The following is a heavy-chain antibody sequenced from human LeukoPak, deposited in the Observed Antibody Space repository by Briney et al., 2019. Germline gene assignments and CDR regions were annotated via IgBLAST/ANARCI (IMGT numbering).Heavy chain of an antibody. V-gene: IGHV1-8*01. D-gene: IGHD3-3*01. Sequence: GASVKVSCKASGYTFTSYDINWVRQATGQGLEWMGWMDPNSGNTGYAQKFQGRVTMTRNTSISTAYMELSSLRSEDTAVYYCARTLFGVVMSLRFDPWGQGTLVTVSS. CDR1: GYTFTSYD. CDR3: ARTLFGVVMSLRFDP. CDR2: MDPNSGNT. J-gene: IGHJ5*02.